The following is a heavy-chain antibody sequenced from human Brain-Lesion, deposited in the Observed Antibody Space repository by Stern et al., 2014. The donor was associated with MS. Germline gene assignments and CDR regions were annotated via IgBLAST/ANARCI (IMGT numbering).Heavy chain of an antibody. D-gene: IGHD2-15*01. CDR1: GFTVSSTY. CDR3: ARYCSGGSCYFHGLDV. CDR2: LYSGGGT. Sequence: EVQLVESGGGLMQPGGSLRLSCVASGFTVSSTYMSWVRQAPGKGLEWVSVLYSGGGTRYGDPGKGRFTISRDTSKNTLYLQMDSLRADDTAVYYCARYCSGGSCYFHGLDVWGQGTTVTVSS. V-gene: IGHV3-53*01. J-gene: IGHJ6*02.